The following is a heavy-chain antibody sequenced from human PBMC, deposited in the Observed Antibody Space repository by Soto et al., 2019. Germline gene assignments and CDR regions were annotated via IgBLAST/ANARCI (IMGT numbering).Heavy chain of an antibody. CDR3: ARLIGNSWLDS. Sequence: QVQLQQSGPGLVKPSQTLSLTCAISGDSVSTNSATWDWIRQAPSSGLEWLGRTYYRSKWFNDYAVSVKGRISINPDTSNNQFPLQLNSVTPDDTAVDYCARLIGNSWLDSWGQGTLVTVSS. J-gene: IGHJ5*01. D-gene: IGHD2-8*01. CDR1: GDSVSTNSAT. CDR2: TYYRSKWFN. V-gene: IGHV6-1*01.